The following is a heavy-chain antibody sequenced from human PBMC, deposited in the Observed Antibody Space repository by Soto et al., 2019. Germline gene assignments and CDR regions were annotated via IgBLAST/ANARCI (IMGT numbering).Heavy chain of an antibody. CDR2: SSATGAGT. CDR3: AKDRRAGGNYGFYSDF. D-gene: IGHD1-7*01. CDR1: GFTFSSYG. V-gene: IGHV3-23*01. Sequence: PGGSLRLSCAASGFTFSSYGVTWVRQAPGKGLEWVSFSSATGAGTYYADSVKGRLTISRDNSKNTLYLQMTSLRADDTAVHYCAKDRRAGGNYGFYSDFWGQGALVTVSS. J-gene: IGHJ4*02.